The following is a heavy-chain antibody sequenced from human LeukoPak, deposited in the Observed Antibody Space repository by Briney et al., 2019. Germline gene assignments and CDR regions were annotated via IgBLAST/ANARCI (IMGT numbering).Heavy chain of an antibody. V-gene: IGHV4-34*01. Sequence: SETLSLTCAAYGGSFSGYYWSWIRQPPGKGLEWIGEINHSGSTNYNPSLKSRVTISVDTSKNQFSLKLSSVTAADTAVYYCARVVGGWYEGPASLGNFDYWGQGTLVTVSS. CDR3: ARVVGGWYEGPASLGNFDY. CDR2: INHSGST. D-gene: IGHD6-19*01. J-gene: IGHJ4*02. CDR1: GGSFSGYY.